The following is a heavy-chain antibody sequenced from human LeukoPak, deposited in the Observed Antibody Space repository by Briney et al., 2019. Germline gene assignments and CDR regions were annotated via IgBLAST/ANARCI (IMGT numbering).Heavy chain of an antibody. D-gene: IGHD3-16*02. CDR2: ISYDGSNK. CDR1: GFTFSSYA. J-gene: IGHJ4*02. CDR3: ARDFWRLGELSPPEEG. V-gene: IGHV3-30*04. Sequence: GGSLRLSCAASGFTFSSYAMHWVRQAPGKGLEWVAVISYDGSNKYYADSVKGRFTIPRDNSKNTLYLQMNSLRAEDTAVYYCARDFWRLGELSPPEEGWGQGTLVTVSS.